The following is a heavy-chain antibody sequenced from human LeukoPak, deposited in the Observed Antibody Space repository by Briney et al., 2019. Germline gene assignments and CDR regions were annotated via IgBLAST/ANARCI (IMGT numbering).Heavy chain of an antibody. V-gene: IGHV3-33*01. D-gene: IGHD3-16*01. CDR1: GFTFSNYG. CDR2: IRSGGNNK. CDR3: ARGRGTYDYDLEV. Sequence: GGSLRLSCAASGFTFSNYGMHWVRQAPGKGLEWVAVIRSGGNNKYYADSVKGRFTISRDNSKHSLYLPMDSPSAEDTAVYYSARGRGTYDYDLEVWGQGTTVTV. J-gene: IGHJ6*02.